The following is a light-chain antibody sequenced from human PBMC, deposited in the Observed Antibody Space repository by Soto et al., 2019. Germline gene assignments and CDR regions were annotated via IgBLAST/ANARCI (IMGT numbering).Light chain of an antibody. CDR3: QQFGSSPRT. CDR1: QSVSSN. Sequence: EIVLTQSPATLSVSPGERATLSCRASQSVSSNLAWYQQIPGRAPRLLIYGASIRASGIPARFSASGSGTEFTLTISSLQSEDFAVYYCQQFGSSPRTFGQGTKVDIK. J-gene: IGKJ1*01. V-gene: IGKV3-15*01. CDR2: GAS.